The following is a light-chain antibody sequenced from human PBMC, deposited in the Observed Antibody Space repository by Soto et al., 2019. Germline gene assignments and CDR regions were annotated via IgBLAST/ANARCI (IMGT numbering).Light chain of an antibody. CDR3: GTWDSSLRGV. V-gene: IGLV1-51*01. CDR2: DNN. Sequence: QSVLTQPPSVSAAPGQKVTISCSGSSSNIGNNYVSWYQQLPGTAPKLLIYDNNKRPSGIPDRFPGSKSGTSATLGITGLQTGDEADYYCGTWDSSLRGVFGTGTKVTVL. CDR1: SSNIGNNY. J-gene: IGLJ1*01.